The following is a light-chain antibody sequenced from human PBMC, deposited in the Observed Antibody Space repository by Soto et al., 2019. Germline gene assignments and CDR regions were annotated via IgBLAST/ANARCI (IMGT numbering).Light chain of an antibody. CDR2: GAS. CDR3: LQYVSSPWT. Sequence: EIVLTQSAATLSLSPGERATLSCRASQTVGGRYLAWFQQKPGQTPRLLIYGASTRAAGVPDRFSGSGSGTDFSLPIRRLEPEDFAVYYCLQYVSSPWTFGQGTKVEV. V-gene: IGKV3-20*01. CDR1: QTVGGRY. J-gene: IGKJ1*01.